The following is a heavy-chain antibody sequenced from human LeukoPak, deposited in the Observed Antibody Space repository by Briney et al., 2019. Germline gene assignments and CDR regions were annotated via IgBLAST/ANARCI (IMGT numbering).Heavy chain of an antibody. CDR2: IYPGDSDT. Sequence: GESLKISCKGSGYSFTTYWIGWVRQMPGKGLEWMAIIYPGDSDTRYSPSFQGQVTISADKSISTAYLQWSSLKASDTAMYYCARELYCSGGSCYHFDYWGQGTLVTVSS. D-gene: IGHD2-15*01. CDR3: ARELYCSGGSCYHFDY. V-gene: IGHV5-51*01. J-gene: IGHJ4*02. CDR1: GYSFTTYW.